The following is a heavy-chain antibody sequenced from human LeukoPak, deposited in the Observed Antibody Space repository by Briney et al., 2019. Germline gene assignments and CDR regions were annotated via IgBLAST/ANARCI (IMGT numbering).Heavy chain of an antibody. CDR1: GGTFSSYA. V-gene: IGHV1-69*05. J-gene: IGHJ6*03. CDR2: IIPIFGTA. Sequence: SVEVSCKASGGTFSSYAISWVRQAPGQGLEWMGRIIPIFGTANYAQKFQGRVTIITDESTSTAHMELSSLRSEDTAVYYCARDLVVVVPAAIPYYYYYMDVWGKGTTVTVSS. D-gene: IGHD2-2*01. CDR3: ARDLVVVVPAAIPYYYYYMDV.